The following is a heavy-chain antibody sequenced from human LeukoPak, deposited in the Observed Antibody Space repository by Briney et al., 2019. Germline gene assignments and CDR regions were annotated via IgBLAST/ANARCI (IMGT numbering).Heavy chain of an antibody. V-gene: IGHV3-23*01. CDR2: IGGSGATT. CDR1: GFTVSSNY. Sequence: GGSLRLSCAASGFTVSSNYMSWVRQAPGKGLEWVSAIGGSGATTYYADSVRGRFTISRDNSKNTMYLQMSSLRAEDTAVYYCAKIRLEESATGYWGQGTLVTVSS. D-gene: IGHD2-15*01. CDR3: AKIRLEESATGY. J-gene: IGHJ4*02.